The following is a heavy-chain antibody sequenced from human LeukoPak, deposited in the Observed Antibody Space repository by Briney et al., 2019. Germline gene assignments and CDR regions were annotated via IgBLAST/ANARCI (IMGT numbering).Heavy chain of an antibody. V-gene: IGHV3-48*03. CDR3: AREPLRAAGPGVY. CDR2: ISSSGSTI. CDR1: GFTLSSYE. D-gene: IGHD6-13*01. J-gene: IGHJ4*02. Sequence: PGGSLRLSCAASGFTLSSYEMNWVRQAPGKGLEWVSYISSSGSTIYYADSVKGRFTISRDNAKNSLYLQMNSLRAEDTAVYYCAREPLRAAGPGVYWGQGTLVTVSS.